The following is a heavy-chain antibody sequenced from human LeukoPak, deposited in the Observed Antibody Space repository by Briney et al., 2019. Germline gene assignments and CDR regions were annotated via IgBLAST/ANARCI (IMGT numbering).Heavy chain of an antibody. D-gene: IGHD1-1*01. Sequence: PSETLSLTCTVSGGSVSSGRYYWSWIRQPPGKGLEWIGYFYYSGSTNYNPSLKTRVTISVDTSKNQFSLRLSSVTAADTAVYYCARKRTGDQGYYFDYRGPGTLVTVSS. CDR1: GGSVSSGRYY. CDR3: ARKRTGDQGYYFDY. J-gene: IGHJ4*02. CDR2: FYYSGST. V-gene: IGHV4-61*01.